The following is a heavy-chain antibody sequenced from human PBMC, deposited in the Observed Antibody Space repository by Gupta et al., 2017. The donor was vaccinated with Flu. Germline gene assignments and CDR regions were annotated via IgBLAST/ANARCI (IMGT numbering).Heavy chain of an antibody. CDR2: IWADGINK. Sequence: YGMHWVRQAPGKGPEWVAVIWADGINKFYADSVKGRFTMFRDNSKNTLSLQMNSLRAEDTAVYHCVRERGPYDAFDIWGQGTIVTVSS. CDR3: VRERGPYDAFDI. V-gene: IGHV3-33*01. CDR1: YG. J-gene: IGHJ3*02.